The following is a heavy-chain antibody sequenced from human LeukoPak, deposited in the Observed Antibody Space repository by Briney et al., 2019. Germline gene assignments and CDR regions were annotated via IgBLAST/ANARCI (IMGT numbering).Heavy chain of an antibody. Sequence: SETLSLTCTISGGSISSNSYYWGWIRQPPGTGLEWVGSFFYSGSTYYTPSLKSRVTISVDTSKNQFSLKLTSVTAADTAVYYCARERYDILTDGYYHYYMDVWGKGTTVTISS. V-gene: IGHV4-39*07. D-gene: IGHD3-9*01. CDR1: GGSISSNSYY. J-gene: IGHJ6*03. CDR2: FFYSGST. CDR3: ARERYDILTDGYYHYYMDV.